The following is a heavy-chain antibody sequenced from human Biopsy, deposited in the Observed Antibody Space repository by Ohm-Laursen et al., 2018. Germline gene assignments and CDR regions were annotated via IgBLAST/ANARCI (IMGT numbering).Heavy chain of an antibody. J-gene: IGHJ4*02. V-gene: IGHV3-21*01. CDR2: ISASGTHI. Sequence: SLRLSCTASGFTFSGFSMNWVRQAPGKGLEWVLSISASGTHIYYTDSVKGRFTVSRDNGKNSVYLQMNSLRVEDTAVYYCARDGEAKYCKHGVCPSDFWGQGTLVTVSS. CDR1: GFTFSGFS. D-gene: IGHD2-8*01. CDR3: ARDGEAKYCKHGVCPSDF.